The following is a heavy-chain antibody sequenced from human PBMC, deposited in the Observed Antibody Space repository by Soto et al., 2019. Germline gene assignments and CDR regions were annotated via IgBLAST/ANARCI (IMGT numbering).Heavy chain of an antibody. CDR1: GGSISSGDYY. Sequence: SETLSLTCTVSGGSISSGDYYWTWIRQPPGKGLEWIGYIYYSGSTNYNPSLKSRITISIDTSKNQFSLKLTSVTAADTAIYYCARGGRYDFWTGSWFDPWGQGTLVT. CDR3: ARGGRYDFWTGSWFDP. J-gene: IGHJ5*02. V-gene: IGHV4-30-4*01. CDR2: IYYSGST. D-gene: IGHD3-3*01.